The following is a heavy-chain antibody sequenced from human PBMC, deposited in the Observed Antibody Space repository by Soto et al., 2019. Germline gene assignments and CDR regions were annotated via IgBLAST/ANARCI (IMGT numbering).Heavy chain of an antibody. Sequence: GGSLRLSCAASGFTFSSYGMHWVRQAPGKGLEWVAVIWYDGSNKYYADSVKGRFTISRDNSKNTLYLQMNSLRAEDTAVYYCARDLSTWIGDYYYGMDGGGEGTTVTVTS. J-gene: IGHJ6*04. CDR3: ARDLSTWIGDYYYGMDG. CDR1: GFTFSSYG. CDR2: IWYDGSNK. D-gene: IGHD3-10*01. V-gene: IGHV3-33*01.